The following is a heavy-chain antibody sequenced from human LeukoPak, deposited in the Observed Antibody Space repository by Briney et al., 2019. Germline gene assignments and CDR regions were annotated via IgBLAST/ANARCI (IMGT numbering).Heavy chain of an antibody. V-gene: IGHV1-18*01. Sequence: ASVKVSCKASGYTFTSYGISWVRQAPGQGLEWMGWISAYNGNTNYAQKLQGRVTMATDTSTSTAYMELRSLRSDDTAVYYCARDRLTPPDSSGYYYVEPYFDYWGQGTLATLSS. CDR3: ARDRLTPPDSSGYYYVEPYFDY. J-gene: IGHJ4*02. D-gene: IGHD3-22*01. CDR1: GYTFTSYG. CDR2: ISAYNGNT.